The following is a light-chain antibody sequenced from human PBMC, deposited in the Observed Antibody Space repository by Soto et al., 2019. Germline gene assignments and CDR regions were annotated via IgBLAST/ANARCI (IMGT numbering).Light chain of an antibody. CDR1: QDTSNY. Sequence: DIQMTQSPSSLSASVGDRVTITCQASQDTSNYLNWYQQKPGKAPKLLIYDASNLETGVPSRFRGSRSGTDFTFTISSLQPEDIATYYCQQYDNLLWTFGQGTKVEIK. CDR3: QQYDNLLWT. J-gene: IGKJ1*01. V-gene: IGKV1-33*01. CDR2: DAS.